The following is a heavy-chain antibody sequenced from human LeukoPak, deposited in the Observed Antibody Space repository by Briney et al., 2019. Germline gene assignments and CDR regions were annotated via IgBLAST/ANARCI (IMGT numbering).Heavy chain of an antibody. CDR3: ARGQLWSA. Sequence: GSLRLSCAASGFTFSSYSMNWVRQAPGKGLEWIGYIYYSGSTNYNPSLKSRVTISVDTSKNQFSLKLSSVTAADTAVYYCARGQLWSAWGQGTLVTVSS. CDR2: IYYSGST. J-gene: IGHJ4*02. V-gene: IGHV4-59*01. CDR1: GFTFSSYS. D-gene: IGHD5-18*01.